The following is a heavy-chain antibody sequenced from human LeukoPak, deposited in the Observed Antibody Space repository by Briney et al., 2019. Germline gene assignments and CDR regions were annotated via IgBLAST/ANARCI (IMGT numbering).Heavy chain of an antibody. CDR1: GYTFTSYG. V-gene: IGHV1-18*01. CDR3: ARQGLGFSYYYGMDV. D-gene: IGHD3-10*01. CDR2: ISAYNGNT. J-gene: IGHJ6*02. Sequence: GASVKVSCKASGYTFTSYGIVWVRQAPGQGLEWMGWISAYNGNTNYAQKLQGRVTMTTDTSTSTAYMELRSLRSDDTAVYYCARQGLGFSYYYGMDVWGQGTTVTVSS.